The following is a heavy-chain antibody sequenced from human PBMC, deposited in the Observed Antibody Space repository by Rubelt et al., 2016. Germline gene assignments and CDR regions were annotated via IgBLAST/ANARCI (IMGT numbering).Heavy chain of an antibody. D-gene: IGHD2-21*01. CDR1: SSYA. CDR2: ISYDGSNK. Sequence: SSYAMHWVRQAPGKGLEWVAVISYDGSNKYYADSVKGRFTISRDNSKNTLYLQMNSLRAEDTAVYYCARDIRWGQGTLVTVSS. CDR3: ARDIR. V-gene: IGHV3-30*14. J-gene: IGHJ4*02.